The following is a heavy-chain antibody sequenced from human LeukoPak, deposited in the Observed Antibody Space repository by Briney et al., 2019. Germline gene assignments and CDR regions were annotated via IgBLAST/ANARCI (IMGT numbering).Heavy chain of an antibody. V-gene: IGHV1-18*01. CDR1: GYTFTSYG. Sequence: ASVNVSCKASGYTFTSYGISWVRPAPGQGLEWMGWISAYNGNTNYAQKLQGRVTMTTDTSTSTAYMELRSLRSDDTAVYYCAREWIQLSSWYFDYWGQGTLVTVSS. CDR2: ISAYNGNT. D-gene: IGHD5-18*01. CDR3: AREWIQLSSWYFDY. J-gene: IGHJ4*02.